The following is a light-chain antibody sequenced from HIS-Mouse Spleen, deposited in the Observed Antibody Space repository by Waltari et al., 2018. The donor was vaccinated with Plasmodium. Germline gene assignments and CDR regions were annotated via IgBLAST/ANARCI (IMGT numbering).Light chain of an antibody. CDR3: SSYAGSNNLV. Sequence: QSALTQPPSASGSPGQSVTISCTGPSSDVGGYNYVSWYQQHPGKAPKLMIYEVSNRPSGVPDRFPGSKSGNTASLTVSGLQAEDEADYYCSSYAGSNNLVFGGGTKLTVL. V-gene: IGLV2-8*01. J-gene: IGLJ2*01. CDR1: SSDVGGYNY. CDR2: EVS.